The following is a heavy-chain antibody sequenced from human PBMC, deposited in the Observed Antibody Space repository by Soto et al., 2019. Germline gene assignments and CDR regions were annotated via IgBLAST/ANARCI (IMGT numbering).Heavy chain of an antibody. J-gene: IGHJ4*02. CDR1: GFSLSDHP. D-gene: IGHD2-15*01. CDR3: SRDPSHCSGGACYSRFDN. Sequence: EVQLVESGGGLVQPGGSLRLSCAGSGFSLSDHPMDWVRQAPGKGLEWVGRSRNKGKSYTTEYAASVKGRFTISRDESQNSLYLEMNSLETEDTAVYYCSRDPSHCSGGACYSRFDNWGRGTLVTVSS. V-gene: IGHV3-72*01. CDR2: SRNKGKSYTT.